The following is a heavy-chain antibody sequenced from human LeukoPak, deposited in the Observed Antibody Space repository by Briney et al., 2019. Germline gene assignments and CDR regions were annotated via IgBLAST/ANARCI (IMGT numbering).Heavy chain of an antibody. Sequence: SETLSLTCTVSGGSISSRSYYWGWIRQPPGKGLEWIGSIYYSGSTYYNPSLKSRVTISVDTSKNQFSLKLSSVTAADTAVYYCARYHSDYYDSSGYQYFDYWGQGTLVTVSS. J-gene: IGHJ4*02. D-gene: IGHD3-22*01. CDR1: GGSISSRSYY. CDR2: IYYSGST. V-gene: IGHV4-39*01. CDR3: ARYHSDYYDSSGYQYFDY.